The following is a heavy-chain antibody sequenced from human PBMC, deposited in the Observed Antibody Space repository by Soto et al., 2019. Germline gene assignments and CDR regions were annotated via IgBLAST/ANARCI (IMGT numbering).Heavy chain of an antibody. J-gene: IGHJ5*02. CDR2: INHSGST. V-gene: IGHV4-34*01. D-gene: IGHD6-13*01. CDR1: GGSFSGYY. CDR3: ARGGIAAAGRVVRWFDP. Sequence: QVQLQQWGAGLLKPSETLSLTCAVYGGSFSGYYWSWIRQPPGKGLEWIGEINHSGSTNYNPSLKSRVTISVDTSKIQFSLKLSSVTAADTAVYYCARGGIAAAGRVVRWFDPWGQGTLVTVSS.